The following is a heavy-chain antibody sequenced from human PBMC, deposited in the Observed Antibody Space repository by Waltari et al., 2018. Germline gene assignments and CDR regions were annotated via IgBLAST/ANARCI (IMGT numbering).Heavy chain of an antibody. J-gene: IGHJ6*02. D-gene: IGHD5-12*01. CDR2: IIPILGIA. V-gene: IGHV1-69*04. CDR3: ARDPLVATILFGMDV. Sequence: QVQLVQSGAEVKKPGSSVKVSCKASGGTFSSYAISWVRQAPGQGLEWMGGIIPILGIANYAQKCQGRVTITADESTSTAYMELSSLRSEDTAVYYCARDPLVATILFGMDVWGQGTTVTVSS. CDR1: GGTFSSYA.